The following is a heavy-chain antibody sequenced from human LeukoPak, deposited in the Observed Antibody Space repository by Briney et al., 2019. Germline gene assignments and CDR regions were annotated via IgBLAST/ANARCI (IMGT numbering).Heavy chain of an antibody. V-gene: IGHV4-34*01. CDR3: ASRPFLYGFRTYFDN. CDR1: GGSFSDFH. Sequence: SETLSLTCAVYGGSFSDFHWNWIRQSPAKGLEWLGEMKQSGTPRYNPSLQSRVTISVDKSKNQFSLNVRSVTAADTAVYYCASRPFLYGFRTYFDNWAQGTLVTVSS. D-gene: IGHD3-10*01. J-gene: IGHJ4*02. CDR2: MKQSGTP.